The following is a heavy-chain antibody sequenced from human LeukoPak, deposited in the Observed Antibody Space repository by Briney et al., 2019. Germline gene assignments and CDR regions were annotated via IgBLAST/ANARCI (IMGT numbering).Heavy chain of an antibody. CDR3: AKGRLQLWSLFDY. V-gene: IGHV3-30*02. Sequence: GGSLRLSCAASGFTFSSYGMHWVRQAPGKGLEWVAFIRYDGSNKYYADSVKGRFTISRDNSKNTLYLQMNSLRAEDTAVYYCAKGRLQLWSLFDYWGQGTLVTVSS. CDR1: GFTFSSYG. J-gene: IGHJ4*02. CDR2: IRYDGSNK. D-gene: IGHD5-18*01.